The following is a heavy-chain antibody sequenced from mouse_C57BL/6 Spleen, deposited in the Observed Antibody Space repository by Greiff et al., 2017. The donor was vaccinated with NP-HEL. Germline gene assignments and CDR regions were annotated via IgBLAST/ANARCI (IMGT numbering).Heavy chain of an antibody. J-gene: IGHJ2*01. CDR2: IYPGDGDT. D-gene: IGHD2-2*01. V-gene: IGHV1-80*01. Sequence: QVQLQQSGAELVKPGASVKISCKASGYAFSSYWMNWVKQRPGKGLEWIGQIYPGDGDTNYNGKFKGKATLTAAKSSSTAYMQLSSLTSEDSAVDFGAGGGMVTTGYYFDYWGQGTTLTVSS. CDR1: GYAFSSYW. CDR3: AGGGMVTTGYYFDY.